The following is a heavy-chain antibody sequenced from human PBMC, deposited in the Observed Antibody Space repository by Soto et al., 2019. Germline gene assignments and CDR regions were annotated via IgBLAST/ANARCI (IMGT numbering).Heavy chain of an antibody. CDR3: ERIASQSFDY. J-gene: IGHJ4*02. Sequence: SETLSLTKAVAGGSIRNYYWSWIRQPPGKGLEWIGYISNSGTTNYNPSLKSRVTMSVDSSKNQFSLKLSSVTAADTAVYFCERIASQSFDYWGQGTLVTVSS. CDR2: ISNSGTT. V-gene: IGHV4-59*01. D-gene: IGHD6-19*01. CDR1: GGSIRNYY.